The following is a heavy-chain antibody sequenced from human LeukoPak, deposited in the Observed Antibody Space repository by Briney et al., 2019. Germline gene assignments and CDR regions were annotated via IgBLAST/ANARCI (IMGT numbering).Heavy chain of an antibody. J-gene: IGHJ4*02. Sequence: GGSLRLSCAASGFTFSSYSMNWVRQAPGKGLEWVSSISSSSSYIYYADSVKGRFTISRDNAKNSLYLQMNSLRAEDTAVYYCARSSGLLRYLDYWGQGTLVTVSS. CDR2: ISSSSSYI. CDR3: ARSSGLLRYLDY. D-gene: IGHD7-27*01. V-gene: IGHV3-21*01. CDR1: GFTFSSYS.